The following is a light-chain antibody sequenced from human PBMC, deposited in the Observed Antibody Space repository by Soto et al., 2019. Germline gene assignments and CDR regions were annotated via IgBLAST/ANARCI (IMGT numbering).Light chain of an antibody. J-gene: IGKJ1*01. CDR1: QSVSSN. Sequence: EIVLTQSPATLSLSPGERATLSCRASQSVSSNFAWYQQKPGQAPRLLIYDASNRATGIPARFSGSRSGTDFTLTISSLEPEDFAVYYCQQRSNWRTFGQGTKVEIK. V-gene: IGKV3-11*01. CDR3: QQRSNWRT. CDR2: DAS.